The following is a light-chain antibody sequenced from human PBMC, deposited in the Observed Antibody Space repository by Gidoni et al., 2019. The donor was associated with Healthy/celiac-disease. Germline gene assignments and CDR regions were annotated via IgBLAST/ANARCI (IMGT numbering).Light chain of an antibody. Sequence: EILMTQSPATLSVSPGERATLSCRASQSVRSNFAWYQQKPGQAPRLLIHGASTRATGIPARLSGSGSGTEFTLTISSLQSEDFAVYYCQQYDNWPRTFGQGTKVEIK. CDR2: GAS. CDR3: QQYDNWPRT. J-gene: IGKJ1*01. V-gene: IGKV3-15*01. CDR1: QSVRSN.